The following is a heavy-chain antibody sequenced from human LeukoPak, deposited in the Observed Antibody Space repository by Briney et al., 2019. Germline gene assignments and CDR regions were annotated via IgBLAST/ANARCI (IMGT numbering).Heavy chain of an antibody. J-gene: IGHJ4*02. CDR3: AKDIDTMVRRVTFDY. CDR2: ISWNSGSI. D-gene: IGHD3-10*01. Sequence: PGRSLRLSCAASGFTFDDYAMHWVRQAPGKGLEWVSGISWNSGSIGYADSVKGRFTISRDNAKNSLYLQMNSLRAEDTALYYCAKDIDTMVRRVTFDYWGQGTLVTVSS. V-gene: IGHV3-9*01. CDR1: GFTFDDYA.